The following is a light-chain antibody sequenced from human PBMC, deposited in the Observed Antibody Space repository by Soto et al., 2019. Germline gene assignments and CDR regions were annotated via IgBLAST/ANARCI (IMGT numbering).Light chain of an antibody. J-gene: IGKJ1*01. Sequence: EIVLTQSPGTMSLSPGERVTLSCRASQTVTRSYLAWYQQKPGQAPRLLIYGASIRATGIPDRFSGSGSGTDFTLTISRLEPEDFAVYYCQQCGTSPRTFGQGTKVAIK. CDR2: GAS. CDR1: QTVTRSY. CDR3: QQCGTSPRT. V-gene: IGKV3-20*01.